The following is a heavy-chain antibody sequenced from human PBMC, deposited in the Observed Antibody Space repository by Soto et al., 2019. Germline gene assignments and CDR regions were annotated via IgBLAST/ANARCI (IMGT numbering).Heavy chain of an antibody. CDR2: IYYSGST. D-gene: IGHD2-8*01. CDR3: ARDRGYCTNGVCHPGGWFDP. V-gene: IGHV4-59*01. CDR1: GGSISSSY. Sequence: SETLSLTCTVSGGSISSSYWSWIRQPPGKGLEWIGYIYYSGSTNYNPSLKSRVTIPVDTSKNQFSLKLSSVTAADTAVYYCARDRGYCTNGVCHPGGWFDPWGQGTLVTVSS. J-gene: IGHJ5*02.